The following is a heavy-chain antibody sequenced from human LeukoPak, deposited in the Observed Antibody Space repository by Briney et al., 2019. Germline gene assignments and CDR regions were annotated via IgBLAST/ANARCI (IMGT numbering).Heavy chain of an antibody. J-gene: IGHJ4*02. CDR3: ARGGGYYYYYFDY. CDR2: IIPILGIA. V-gene: IGHV1-69*04. D-gene: IGHD3-22*01. CDR1: GGTFSSYA. Sequence: SVKVSCKASGGTFSSYAISWVQQAPGQGLEWMGRIIPILGIANYAQKFQGRVTITADKSTSTAYMELSSLRSEDTAVYSCARGGGYYYYYFDYWGQGTLVTVSS.